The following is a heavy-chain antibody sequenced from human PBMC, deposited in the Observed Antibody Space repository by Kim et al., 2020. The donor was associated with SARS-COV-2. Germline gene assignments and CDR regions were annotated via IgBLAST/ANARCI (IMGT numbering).Heavy chain of an antibody. V-gene: IGHV3-48*02. Sequence: GGSLRLSCAASGFTFSSYSMNWVRQAPGKGLEWVSYISSSSSTIYYADSVKGRFTISRDNGKNSLYLQMNSLRDEDTAVYYCARDDYVWGSYRYQGANWFDPWGQGTLVTVSS. CDR3: ARDDYVWGSYRYQGANWFDP. J-gene: IGHJ5*02. D-gene: IGHD3-16*02. CDR1: GFTFSSYS. CDR2: ISSSSSTI.